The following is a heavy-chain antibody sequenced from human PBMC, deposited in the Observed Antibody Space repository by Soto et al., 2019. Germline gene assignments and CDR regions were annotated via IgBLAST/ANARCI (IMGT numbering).Heavy chain of an antibody. CDR2: IHHTGST. Sequence: QVQLQESGPGLVKPSGTLSLTCAVSGASIISENWWTWVRQSPGKGLEWIGEIHHTGSTTYNPSLDSRVTRSVDKSKNHFSLILSSVTAADTALYYCAKSWELRRFFASWGQGTLVTVSS. CDR1: GASIISENW. V-gene: IGHV4-4*02. J-gene: IGHJ4*02. CDR3: AKSWELRRFFAS. D-gene: IGHD1-26*01.